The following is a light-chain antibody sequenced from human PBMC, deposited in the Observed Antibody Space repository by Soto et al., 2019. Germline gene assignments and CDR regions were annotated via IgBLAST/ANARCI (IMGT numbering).Light chain of an antibody. CDR1: QTISTY. CDR2: TAS. J-gene: IGKJ3*01. CDR3: QQSYNGPFT. Sequence: DIQMTQSPSSLSATVGDSVTMSCRASQTISTYLNWYQQKPGKAPTLLIFTASTLQSGVPSRFSGSGSGTDFTLTISSVHPEDFATYYCQQSYNGPFTFGPGTKVDIK. V-gene: IGKV1-39*01.